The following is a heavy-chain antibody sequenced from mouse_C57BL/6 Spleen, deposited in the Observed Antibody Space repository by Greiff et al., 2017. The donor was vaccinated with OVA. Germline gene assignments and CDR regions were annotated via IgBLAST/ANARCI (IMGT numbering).Heavy chain of an antibody. CDR1: GFTFSNYW. Sequence: EVHLVESGGGLVQPGGSMKLSCVASGFTFSNYWMNWVRQSPEKGLEWVAQIRLKSDNYATHYAESVKGRFTISRDDSKSSVYLQMNNLRAEDTGIYYCTASSGYFYFDYWGQGTTLTVSS. D-gene: IGHD3-2*02. V-gene: IGHV6-3*01. CDR2: IRLKSDNYAT. CDR3: TASSGYFYFDY. J-gene: IGHJ2*01.